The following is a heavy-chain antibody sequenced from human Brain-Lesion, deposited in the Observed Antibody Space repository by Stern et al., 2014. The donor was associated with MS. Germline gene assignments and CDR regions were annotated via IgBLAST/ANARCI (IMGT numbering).Heavy chain of an antibody. D-gene: IGHD6-13*01. V-gene: IGHV4-4*02. J-gene: IGHJ4*02. CDR1: GGSISSSNW. Sequence: QVQLQESGPGLVKPSGTLSLTCVVSGGSISSSNWWSWVRQSPGKGLEWIGESDHSGSTIYNPSLKSRVTVSVDKSKTRFSLNLRPVPAADTAVYFCARFPASRPHVFDSWGQGTLVTVSS. CDR2: SDHSGST. CDR3: ARFPASRPHVFDS.